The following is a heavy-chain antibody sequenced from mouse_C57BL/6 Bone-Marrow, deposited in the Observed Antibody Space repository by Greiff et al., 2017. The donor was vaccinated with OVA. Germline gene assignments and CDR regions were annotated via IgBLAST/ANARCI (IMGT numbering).Heavy chain of an antibody. Sequence: QVQLQQSGAELVRPGASVTLSCKASGYTFTDYEMHWVKQTPVHGLEWIGAIDPETGGTVYNQQFKGKAILTADKSSSTAYMELRSLTSEDSAVYYCTSEWGVYYGSSSYYFDYWGQGTTLTVSS. V-gene: IGHV1-15*01. CDR3: TSEWGVYYGSSSYYFDY. CDR1: GYTFTDYE. J-gene: IGHJ2*01. CDR2: IDPETGGT. D-gene: IGHD1-1*01.